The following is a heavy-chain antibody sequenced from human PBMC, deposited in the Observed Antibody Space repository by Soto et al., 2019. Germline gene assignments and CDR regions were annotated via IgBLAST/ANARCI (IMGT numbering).Heavy chain of an antibody. CDR2: ISAYNGNT. J-gene: IGHJ3*02. D-gene: IGHD2-2*01. CDR3: ARDLTDIVVVPAAILFEDAFDI. CDR1: GYTFTSYG. V-gene: IGHV1-18*01. Sequence: QVQLVQSGAEVKKPGASVKVSCKASGYTFTSYGISWVRQAPGQGLEWMGWISAYNGNTNYAQKLQGRVTMTTDTSTSTAYMELRSLRSDDTAVYYCARDLTDIVVVPAAILFEDAFDIWGQGTMVTVSS.